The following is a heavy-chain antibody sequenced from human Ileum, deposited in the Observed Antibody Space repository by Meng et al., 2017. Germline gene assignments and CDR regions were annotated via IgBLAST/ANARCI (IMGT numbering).Heavy chain of an antibody. D-gene: IGHD6-6*01. CDR1: GGSVSSGSYY. CDR2: IYYSGST. CDR3: ARSSTSPASYFFDY. V-gene: IGHV4-61*01. J-gene: IGHJ4*02. Sequence: VQVGESGPMLVRPWETLPLACTVSGGSVSSGSYYWGWIRQPPGKGLEWIGHIYYSGSTNYNPSLKSRVTISVDMSKNQFSLKLNSVTAADTAIYFCARSSTSPASYFFDYWGQGTLVTVSS.